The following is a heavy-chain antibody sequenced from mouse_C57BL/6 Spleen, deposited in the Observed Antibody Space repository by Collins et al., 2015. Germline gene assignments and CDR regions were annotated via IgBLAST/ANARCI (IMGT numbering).Heavy chain of an antibody. CDR1: GYTFTDYW. J-gene: IGHJ1*01. D-gene: IGHD1-2*01. V-gene: IGHV1-69*01. CDR3: ARRFPSSWYFDV. Sequence: QVQLQQPGAELVMPGASVKMSCKASGYTFTDYWMHWVKQRPGQGLEWIGAIDTSDSYTSYNQKFKGKATLTVDESSSTAYMQLSSLTSEDSAVYYCARRFPSSWYFDVWGAGTTVTVSS. CDR2: IDTSDSYT.